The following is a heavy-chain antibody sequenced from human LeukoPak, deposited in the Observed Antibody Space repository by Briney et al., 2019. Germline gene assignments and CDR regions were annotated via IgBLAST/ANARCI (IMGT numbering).Heavy chain of an antibody. CDR3: ARLSTMVRGVITYSSYYYYGMDV. V-gene: IGHV4-39*01. Sequence: PSETLSLTRTVSGGSISSSSYYWGWIRQPPGKGLEWIGSIYYSGSTYYNPSLKSRVTISVDTSKNQFSLKLSSVTAADTAVYYCARLSTMVRGVITYSSYYYYGMDVWGQGTTVTVSS. D-gene: IGHD3-10*01. CDR1: GGSISSSSYY. J-gene: IGHJ6*02. CDR2: IYYSGST.